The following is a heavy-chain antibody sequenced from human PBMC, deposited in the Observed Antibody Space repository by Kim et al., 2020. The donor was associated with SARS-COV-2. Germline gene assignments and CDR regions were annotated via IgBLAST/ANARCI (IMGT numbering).Heavy chain of an antibody. D-gene: IGHD1-1*01. Sequence: ASVKVSCKASGYTFTNYGISWVRQAPGQGLEWMGWISPYNGNTNYAQKVQGRVAMTTDTSTNTAYMELSGLRSDDTAVYYCAKDTTSREGRSYWFDPWGQGTLVPVSS. J-gene: IGHJ5*02. V-gene: IGHV1-18*01. CDR1: GYTFTNYG. CDR2: ISPYNGNT. CDR3: AKDTTSREGRSYWFDP.